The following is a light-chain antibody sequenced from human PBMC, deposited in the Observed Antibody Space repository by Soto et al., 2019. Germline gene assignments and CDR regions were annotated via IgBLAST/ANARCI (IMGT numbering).Light chain of an antibody. CDR1: QSVSSK. J-gene: IGKJ3*01. CDR3: QQYGSSPL. V-gene: IGKV3-20*01. Sequence: EIVMTQSPATLSVSPGEGATLSCRASQSVSSKLAWYQQKPGQAPRLLIYGASSRATGIPDRLSGSGSGTDFTLTISRLEPEDFAVYYCQQYGSSPLFGPGTKVDIK. CDR2: GAS.